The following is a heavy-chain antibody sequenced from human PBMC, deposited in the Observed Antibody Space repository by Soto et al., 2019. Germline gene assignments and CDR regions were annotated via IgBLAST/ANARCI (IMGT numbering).Heavy chain of an antibody. D-gene: IGHD5-18*01. Sequence: SETLSLTCAVYGGSFSGYYWSWIRQPPGKGLEWIGEINHSGSTNYNPSLKSRVTISVDTSKNQFSLKLSSVTAADTAVYYCARRLRGYSYGHHFDYWGQGTLVTVS. CDR3: ARRLRGYSYGHHFDY. CDR1: GGSFSGYY. J-gene: IGHJ4*02. CDR2: INHSGST. V-gene: IGHV4-34*01.